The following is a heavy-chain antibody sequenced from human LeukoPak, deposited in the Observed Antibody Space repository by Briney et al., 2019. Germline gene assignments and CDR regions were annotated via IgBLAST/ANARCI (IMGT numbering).Heavy chain of an antibody. Sequence: SETLSLTCSVSGDSISGYYWSWIRQPAGKGLEWIGRIYTSGSTNYNPSLKSRVTMSVDTSKNRFSLKLSYVTAADTAVYYCARVDVFGVVSSDYYYYYMDVWGKGTTVTVSS. CDR1: GDSISGYY. V-gene: IGHV4-4*07. D-gene: IGHD3-3*01. J-gene: IGHJ6*03. CDR3: ARVDVFGVVSSDYYYYYMDV. CDR2: IYTSGST.